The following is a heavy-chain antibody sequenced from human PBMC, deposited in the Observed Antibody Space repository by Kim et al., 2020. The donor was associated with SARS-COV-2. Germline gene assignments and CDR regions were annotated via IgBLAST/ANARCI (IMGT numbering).Heavy chain of an antibody. D-gene: IGHD4-4*01. Sequence: TNDNPAHKNRVTISVDTSKNQFSLKMSSVAAADKAVYYCARVSRYSNLDYWGQGTLVTVSS. CDR3: ARVSRYSNLDY. J-gene: IGHJ4*02. V-gene: IGHV4-34*01. CDR2: T.